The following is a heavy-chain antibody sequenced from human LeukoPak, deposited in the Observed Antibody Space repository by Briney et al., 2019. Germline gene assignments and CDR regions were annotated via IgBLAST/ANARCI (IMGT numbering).Heavy chain of an antibody. J-gene: IGHJ6*03. D-gene: IGHD5-12*01. CDR1: GDSISSGDYY. V-gene: IGHV4-61*02. CDR2: ISSSGST. CDR3: ARDRRLGDSSYYYYYYMDV. Sequence: PSETLSLTCTVSGDSISSGDYYWSWIRQPAGKGLEWIGRISSSGSTNYNPSLKSRVTISVDTSKNQFSLKLSSVTAADTAVYYCARDRRLGDSSYYYYYYMDVWGKGTTVTVAS.